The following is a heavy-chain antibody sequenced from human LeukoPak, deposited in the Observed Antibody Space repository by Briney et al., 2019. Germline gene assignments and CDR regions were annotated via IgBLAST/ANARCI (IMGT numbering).Heavy chain of an antibody. D-gene: IGHD3-10*01. J-gene: IGHJ6*04. CDR1: GVSFSGYY. Sequence: SETLSLTCAVYGVSFSGYYWSWIRQPPGKGLEWIGEINHSGSTNYNPSLKRRVTISVDTSKNQFSLKLSSVTAADTAVYYCARAPSGLLWFGELSPNYYYGMDVWGKGTTVTVSS. V-gene: IGHV4-34*01. CDR3: ARAPSGLLWFGELSPNYYYGMDV. CDR2: INHSGST.